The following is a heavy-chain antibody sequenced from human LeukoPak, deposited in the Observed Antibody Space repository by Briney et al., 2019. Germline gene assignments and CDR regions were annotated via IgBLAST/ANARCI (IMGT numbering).Heavy chain of an antibody. CDR2: MNPNSGNT. D-gene: IGHD6-19*01. CDR1: GYTFTNYD. J-gene: IGHJ6*03. CDR3: ARGFDDSGWYGGLLYYMDV. Sequence: GASVKVSCKASGYTFTNYDISWVRQAPGQGLEWMGWMNPNSGNTGYAQKLQGRVTMTRNTSISTAYMGLSSLRSEDTAVYYCARGFDDSGWYGGLLYYMDVWGKGTTVTISS. V-gene: IGHV1-8*02.